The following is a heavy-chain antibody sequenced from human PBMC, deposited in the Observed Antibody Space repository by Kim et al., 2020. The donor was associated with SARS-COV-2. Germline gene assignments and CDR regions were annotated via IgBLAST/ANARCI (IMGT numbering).Heavy chain of an antibody. J-gene: IGHJ1*01. CDR2: IYHSGST. CDR1: GGSISSSNW. Sequence: SETLSLTCAVSGGSISSSNWWRGFRQPPGKGLEWIGEIYHSGSTNYNPSPKRRVIISVDKSKNQFSLKLISVTAADTAVYYCSTRSMIFAGCFAFCCWG. CDR3: STRSMIFAGCFAFCC. V-gene: IGHV4-4*02. D-gene: IGHD3-3*01.